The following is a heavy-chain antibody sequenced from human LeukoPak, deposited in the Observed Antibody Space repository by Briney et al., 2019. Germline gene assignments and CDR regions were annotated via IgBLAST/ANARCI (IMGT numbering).Heavy chain of an antibody. D-gene: IGHD6-13*01. V-gene: IGHV4-34*01. J-gene: IGHJ4*02. CDR1: GGSFSGYY. Sequence: PSETLSLTCAVYGGSFSGYYWSWIRQPPGKGLEWIGEINHSGSTNYNPSLKSRVTISVDTSKNQFSLKLSSVTAADTAVYYCVGSGWYFDDYWGQGTLVTVSS. CDR2: INHSGST. CDR3: VGSGWYFDDY.